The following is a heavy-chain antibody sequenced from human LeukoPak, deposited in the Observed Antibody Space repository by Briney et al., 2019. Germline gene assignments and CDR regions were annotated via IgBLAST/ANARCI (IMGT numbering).Heavy chain of an antibody. CDR1: GGSISNKY. D-gene: IGHD2-2*01. CDR2: IYYTGST. CDR3: ARAMYCSSTSCYGLFYMDV. J-gene: IGHJ6*03. V-gene: IGHV4-59*08. Sequence: PSETLSLTCSISGGSISNKYWSWIRQPPGKGLEWIGYIYYTGSTSYNPSLKSRVTISLDKSKNQFSLKLTSVTAADTAVYYCARAMYCSSTSCYGLFYMDVWGKGATVTVSS.